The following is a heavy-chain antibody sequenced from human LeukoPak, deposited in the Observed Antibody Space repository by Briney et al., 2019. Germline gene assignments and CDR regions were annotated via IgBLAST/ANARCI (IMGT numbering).Heavy chain of an antibody. CDR3: ASSPTRLSYYYYGMDV. J-gene: IGHJ6*02. CDR2: INPNSGGT. Sequence: ASVKVSCKASGYTFTGYYMHWVRQAPGQGLEWMGWINPNSGGTNYAQKFQGRVAMTRDTSISTAYMELRSLRSDDTAVYYCASSPTRLSYYYYGMDVWGQGTTVTVSS. CDR1: GYTFTGYY. D-gene: IGHD5-12*01. V-gene: IGHV1-2*02.